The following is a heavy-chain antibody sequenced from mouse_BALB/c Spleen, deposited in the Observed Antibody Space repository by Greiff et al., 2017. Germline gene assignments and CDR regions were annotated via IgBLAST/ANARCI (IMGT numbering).Heavy chain of an antibody. J-gene: IGHJ4*01. D-gene: IGHD3-1*01. CDR2: ISIYYDNT. Sequence: VQLGESGPELVRPGESGKISCKGSGYTFTNYAMHGVKQSHAKGLEWIGVISIYYDNTNYNQKFKGKATMTGDKSSSTAYMELARLTSEDSAIYYCARSGGDYWGQGTSVTVSS. CDR3: ARSGGDY. CDR1: GYTFTNYA. V-gene: IGHV1S137*01.